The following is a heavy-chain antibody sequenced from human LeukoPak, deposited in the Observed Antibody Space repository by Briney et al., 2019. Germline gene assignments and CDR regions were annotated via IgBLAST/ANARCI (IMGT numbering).Heavy chain of an antibody. CDR1: GGSISSSSYY. CDR2: IYYSGST. V-gene: IGHV4-39*01. J-gene: IGHJ4*02. CDR3: ARHPDYEGMVRGAGALDY. D-gene: IGHD3-10*01. Sequence: PSETLSLTCTVSGGSISSSSYYWGWIRQPPGKGLEWIGSIYYSGSTYYNPSLKSRVTISVDTSKNQFSLKLSSVTAADTAVYYCARHPDYEGMVRGAGALDYWGQGTLVTVSS.